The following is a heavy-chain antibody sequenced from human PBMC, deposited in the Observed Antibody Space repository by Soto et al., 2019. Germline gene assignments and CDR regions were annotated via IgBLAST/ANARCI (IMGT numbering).Heavy chain of an antibody. Sequence: GESLKISCKGSGYTFSNYWIAWVRQMPGKGLEWMGIIYPGDSETGYSPSFQGQVTISADKSISTAYLQWSSLKASDTAMYYCARNSGRWLIDYWGQGTLVTVSS. CDR1: GYTFSNYW. J-gene: IGHJ4*02. D-gene: IGHD5-12*01. CDR2: IYPGDSET. V-gene: IGHV5-51*01. CDR3: ARNSGRWLIDY.